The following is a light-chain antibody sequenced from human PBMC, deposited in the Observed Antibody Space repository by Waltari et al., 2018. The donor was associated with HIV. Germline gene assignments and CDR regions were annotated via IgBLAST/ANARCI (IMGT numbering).Light chain of an antibody. CDR2: AAS. Sequence: AIRMTQSPSSFSASTVDRVTITCRASQGISSNLAWYQQKPGKSPKLLIYAASTLQSGVPSRFSGSGSGTDFTLTISCLQSEDFATYYCQQYYSYLDTFGQGTKVEIK. CDR3: QQYYSYLDT. V-gene: IGKV1-8*01. J-gene: IGKJ1*01. CDR1: QGISSN.